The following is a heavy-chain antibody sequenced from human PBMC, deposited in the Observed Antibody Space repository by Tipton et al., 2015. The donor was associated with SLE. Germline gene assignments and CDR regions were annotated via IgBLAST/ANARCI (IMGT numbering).Heavy chain of an antibody. J-gene: IGHJ6*02. CDR2: ISTYNGNT. CDR3: AREVYSGSYYYYYGMDV. Sequence: QSGPEVKKPGASVKVSCKASGYTFTGYYMHWVRQAPGQGLEWMGWISTYNGNTHYAQNHQGRVTMTTYTSTSTAYMELRSLRSDDTAVYYCAREVYSGSYYYYYGMDVWGQGTTVTISS. CDR1: GYTFTGYY. V-gene: IGHV1-18*04. D-gene: IGHD3-10*01.